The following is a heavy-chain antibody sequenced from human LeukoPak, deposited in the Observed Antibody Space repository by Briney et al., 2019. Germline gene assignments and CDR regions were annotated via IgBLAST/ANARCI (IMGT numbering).Heavy chain of an antibody. Sequence: ASVKVSCKVSGYTLTELSMHWVRQAPGQGLEWMGWINPNSGGTNYAQKFQGRVTMTRDTSISTAYMELSRLRSDDTAVYYCAKARDYYYMDVWGKGTTVTVSS. V-gene: IGHV1-2*02. CDR3: AKARDYYYMDV. CDR2: INPNSGGT. CDR1: GYTLTELS. J-gene: IGHJ6*03.